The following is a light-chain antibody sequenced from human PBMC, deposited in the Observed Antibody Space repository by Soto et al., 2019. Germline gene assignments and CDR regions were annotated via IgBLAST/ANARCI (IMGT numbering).Light chain of an antibody. CDR1: QSVSSV. J-gene: IGKJ3*01. CDR3: QQRGNWPPT. V-gene: IGKV3-11*01. CDR2: DAS. Sequence: EIVLTQSPATLSLSPGERATLYCRASQSVSSVLAWYQQKPGQPPRLLIYDASNRATGIPGRFSGSGSGTDFTLTISSLEPEDCAAYYCQQRGNWPPTFGPGTKVDI.